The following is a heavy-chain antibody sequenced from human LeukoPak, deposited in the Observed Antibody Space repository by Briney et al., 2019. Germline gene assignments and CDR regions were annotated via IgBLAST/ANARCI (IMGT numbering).Heavy chain of an antibody. CDR1: GFTFNTFW. D-gene: IGHD6-13*01. CDR3: ARDAAGYDP. J-gene: IGHJ5*02. Sequence: PGGSLRLSCAAAGFTFNTFWMSWVRQTAGEGLEWVANIKEDGTKKYYVDSVKGRFTISRDNAENSLYLQMNSLRAEDTAVYYCARDAAGYDPWGQGTLVSVPS. V-gene: IGHV3-7*01. CDR2: IKEDGTKK.